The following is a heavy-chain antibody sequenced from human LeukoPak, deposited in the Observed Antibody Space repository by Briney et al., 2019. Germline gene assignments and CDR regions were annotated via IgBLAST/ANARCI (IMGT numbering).Heavy chain of an antibody. CDR3: SRGLDSRKLAY. Sequence: TLSLTCTVSGASFSSDDQYWNWIRQGPGKGLEWIGSIHPSGMLYNNPSLESRVTMSRDTSKNQFSLNLSSVTAADTPVYFCSRGLDSRKLAYWGQGILVTVSS. CDR2: IHPSGML. J-gene: IGHJ4*02. V-gene: IGHV4-31*03. D-gene: IGHD3-22*01. CDR1: GASFSSDDQY.